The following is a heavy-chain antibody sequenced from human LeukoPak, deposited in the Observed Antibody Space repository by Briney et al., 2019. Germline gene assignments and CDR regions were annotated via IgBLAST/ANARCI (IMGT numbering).Heavy chain of an antibody. CDR3: AQRYGSGSYY. D-gene: IGHD3-10*01. CDR1: GFTFSSYS. J-gene: IGHJ4*02. Sequence: GGSLRLSCAASGFTFSSYSMNWVRQAPGKGLEWVANIKQDGSEKYYVDSVKGRFTISRDNAKNSLYLQMNSLRAEDTAVYYCAQRYGSGSYYWGQGTLVTVSS. V-gene: IGHV3-7*03. CDR2: IKQDGSEK.